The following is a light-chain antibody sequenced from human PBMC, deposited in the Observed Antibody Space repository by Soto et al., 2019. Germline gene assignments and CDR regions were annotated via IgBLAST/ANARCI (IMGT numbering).Light chain of an antibody. V-gene: IGKV3-11*01. CDR2: DAS. Sequence: EIVLTQSPATLSLSPGERATLSCRASQSVDSYLAWYQQKPGQAPRLLIYDASNRATGIPPRFSGSGSETGFTLTISSLEPEDFAVYYCQQRRSWPITFGQAPRLEIK. CDR1: QSVDSY. J-gene: IGKJ5*01. CDR3: QQRRSWPIT.